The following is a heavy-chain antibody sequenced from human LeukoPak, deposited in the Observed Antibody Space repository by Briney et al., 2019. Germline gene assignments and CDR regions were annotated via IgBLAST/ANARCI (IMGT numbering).Heavy chain of an antibody. CDR1: GFTFGDYA. D-gene: IGHD3-22*01. CDR3: AKDGGGYYTWAFDY. CDR2: ISGSGGST. Sequence: GGSLRLSCTASGFTFGDYAMSWVRQAPGKGLEWVSGISGSGGSTYYADSVKGRFTISRDNSKNTMNLQMNSLRAEDTAVYYCAKDGGGYYTWAFDYWGQGTLVTVSS. V-gene: IGHV3-23*01. J-gene: IGHJ4*02.